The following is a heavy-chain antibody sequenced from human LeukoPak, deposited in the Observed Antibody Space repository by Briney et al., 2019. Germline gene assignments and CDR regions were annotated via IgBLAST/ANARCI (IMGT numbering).Heavy chain of an antibody. CDR1: GFTFSSYG. V-gene: IGHV3-30*18. CDR3: AKDIRGYSGYDSGLWD. Sequence: PGGSLRLSCAASGFTFSSYGMHWVRQAPGKRLEWVAVISYDGSNKYYADSVKGRFTISRDNSKNTLYLQMNSLRAEDTAVYYCAKDIRGYSGYDSGLWDWGQGTLVTVSS. D-gene: IGHD5-12*01. CDR2: ISYDGSNK. J-gene: IGHJ4*02.